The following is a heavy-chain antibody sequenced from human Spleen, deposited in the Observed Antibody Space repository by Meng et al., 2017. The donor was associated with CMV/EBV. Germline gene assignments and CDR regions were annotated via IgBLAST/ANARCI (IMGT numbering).Heavy chain of an antibody. CDR1: GFTFSQYW. Sequence: GGSLRLSCAASGFTFSQYWMSWARQSPGKGLEWLANIDQDGSGKYYLDSVKGRFTISRDNTKNSLYLQLSSLRVEDTAIYYCVRDKIFVPWGQGTLVTVSS. CDR3: VRDKIFVP. D-gene: IGHD3-3*01. CDR2: IDQDGSGK. J-gene: IGHJ5*02. V-gene: IGHV3-7*01.